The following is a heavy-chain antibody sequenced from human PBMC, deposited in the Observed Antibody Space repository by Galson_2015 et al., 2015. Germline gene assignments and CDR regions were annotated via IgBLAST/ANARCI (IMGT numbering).Heavy chain of an antibody. CDR1: GGPISSGGYH. CDR3: ARWLEGSGSYWHIDINWFDP. D-gene: IGHD3-10*01. V-gene: IGHV4-31*03. J-gene: IGHJ5*02. CDR2: IYYSGST. Sequence: TLSLTCTVSGGPISSGGYHWSWIRQHPGKGLEWIGYIYYSGSTYYNPSLKSRVTISVDTSKNQFSLKLSSVTAADTAVYYCARWLEGSGSYWHIDINWFDPWGQGTLVTVSS.